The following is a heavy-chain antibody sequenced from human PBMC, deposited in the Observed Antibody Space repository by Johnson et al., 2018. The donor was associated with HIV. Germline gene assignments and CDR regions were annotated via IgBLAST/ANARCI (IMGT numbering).Heavy chain of an antibody. D-gene: IGHD4-17*01. CDR1: GFTFSSYA. J-gene: IGHJ3*02. V-gene: IGHV3-30*04. Sequence: QVQLVESGGGVVQPGRSLRLSCAASGFTFSSYAIHWVRQAPGKGLEWVAVISYDGSNKYYADSVKGRFTIYRDNSKNTLYLQMNRLRAEDTAVYYCARSVHDYGDYLWGRDAFDIWGQRTMVTVSS. CDR2: ISYDGSNK. CDR3: ARSVHDYGDYLWGRDAFDI.